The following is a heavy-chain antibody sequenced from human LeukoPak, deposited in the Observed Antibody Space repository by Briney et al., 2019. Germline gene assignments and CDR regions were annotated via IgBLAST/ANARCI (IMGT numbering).Heavy chain of an antibody. CDR3: ARGKYDCVWGSYSHRSYYFDY. CDR2: INHSGST. V-gene: IGHV4-34*01. D-gene: IGHD3-16*01. Sequence: PSETLSLTCAVYGGSFSGYYWSWIRQPPGKGLEWIGEINHSGSTNYNPSLKSRVTISVDTSKNQFSLKLSSVTAADTAVYYCARGKYDCVWGSYSHRSYYFDYWGQGTLVTVSS. J-gene: IGHJ4*02. CDR1: GGSFSGYY.